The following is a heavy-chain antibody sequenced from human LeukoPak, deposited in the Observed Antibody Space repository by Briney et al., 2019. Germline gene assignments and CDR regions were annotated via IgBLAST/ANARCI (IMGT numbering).Heavy chain of an antibody. D-gene: IGHD5-24*01. J-gene: IGHJ4*02. CDR2: IIPIFGTA. CDR1: GGTFSSYA. Sequence: SVKVSCKASGGTFSSYAISWVRQAPGQGLEWMGGIIPIFGTASYAQKFQGRVTITTDESTSTAYMELSSLRSEDTAVYYCARDRGDGYNSGSLDYWGQGTLVTVSS. CDR3: ARDRGDGYNSGSLDY. V-gene: IGHV1-69*05.